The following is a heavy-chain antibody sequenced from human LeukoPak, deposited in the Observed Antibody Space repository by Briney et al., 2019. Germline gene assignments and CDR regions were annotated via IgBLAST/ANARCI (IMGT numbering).Heavy chain of an antibody. D-gene: IGHD1-26*01. CDR3: AKRSSGSYHRNSDY. CDR1: GFTFSSYA. Sequence: GGSLRLSCAASGFTFSSYAMNWVRQAPGKGLEWVSAINGIGGSTYYTDSVKGRFTISRDNSKNTLYLQMNSLRAEDTAVYYCAKRSSGSYHRNSDYWGQGTLVTVSS. V-gene: IGHV3-23*01. J-gene: IGHJ4*02. CDR2: INGIGGST.